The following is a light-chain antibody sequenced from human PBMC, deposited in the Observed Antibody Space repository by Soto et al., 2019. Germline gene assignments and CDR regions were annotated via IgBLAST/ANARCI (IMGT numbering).Light chain of an antibody. Sequence: EIVMTQSPATLSVSPGARATLSCRASQSVSSNLAWYQQKPGQAPRLLIYGASTRATGIPARFSGSGSGTEFTLTISCLRSEDFAVYYCQQYNYGPLCEDTCGPGTKVDIK. CDR1: QSVSSN. V-gene: IGKV3-15*01. CDR3: QQYNYGPLCEDT. CDR2: GAS. J-gene: IGKJ3*01.